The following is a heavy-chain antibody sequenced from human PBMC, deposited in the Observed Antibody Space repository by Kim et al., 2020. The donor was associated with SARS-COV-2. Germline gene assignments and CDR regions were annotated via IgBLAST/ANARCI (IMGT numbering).Heavy chain of an antibody. J-gene: IGHJ6*02. V-gene: IGHV3-33*08. D-gene: IGHD3-22*01. Sequence: GGSLRLSCAASGFTFSSYGMHWVRQAPGKGLEWVAVIWYDGSNKYYADSVKGRFTISRDNSKNTLYLQMNSLRAEDTAVYYCARDIYYYDSSGYYYSPWYYYGMDVWGQGTTVTVSS. CDR3: ARDIYYYDSSGYYYSPWYYYGMDV. CDR2: IWYDGSNK. CDR1: GFTFSSYG.